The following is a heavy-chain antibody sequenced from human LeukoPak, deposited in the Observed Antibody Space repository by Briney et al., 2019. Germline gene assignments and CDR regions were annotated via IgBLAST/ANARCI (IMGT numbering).Heavy chain of an antibody. CDR2: ISGSGGST. Sequence: GGSLRLSCAASGFTFSSYAMSWVRQAPGKGLEWVSAISGSGGSTYYADSVKGRFTISRDNSKNTLYLQMNSMRAEDTAVYYCAKDREGYGDYYDYWGQGTLVTVSS. V-gene: IGHV3-23*01. J-gene: IGHJ4*02. CDR1: GFTFSSYA. D-gene: IGHD5-24*01. CDR3: AKDREGYGDYYDY.